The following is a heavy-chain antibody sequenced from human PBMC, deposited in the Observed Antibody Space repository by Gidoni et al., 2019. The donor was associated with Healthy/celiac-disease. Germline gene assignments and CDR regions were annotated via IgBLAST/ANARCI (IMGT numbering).Heavy chain of an antibody. CDR3: ATVKNLHAFDI. V-gene: IGHV3-64*01. CDR2: SSSNGGST. Sequence: EVQLVESGGGWVQPWGSLRLACAASGFTFSSYAMHWVRQAPGKGLEYVSASSSNGGSTYYANSVKGRFTISRDNSKNTLYLQMGSLRAEDMAVYYCATVKNLHAFDIWGQGTMVTVSS. J-gene: IGHJ3*02. CDR1: GFTFSSYA.